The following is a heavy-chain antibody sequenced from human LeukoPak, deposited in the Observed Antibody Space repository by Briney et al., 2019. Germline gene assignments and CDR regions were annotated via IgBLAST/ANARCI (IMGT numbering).Heavy chain of an antibody. J-gene: IGHJ5*02. CDR3: ARRTYYYGSGSFWFDP. V-gene: IGHV4-38-2*02. Sequence: SETLSLTCTVSGYSISSGYYWGWIRQPPGKGLEWIGSIYHSGSTYYNPSLKSRVTISVDTSKNQFSLKLSSVTAADTAVYYCARRTYYYGSGSFWFDPWGQGTLVTVSS. CDR2: IYHSGST. CDR1: GYSISSGYY. D-gene: IGHD3-10*01.